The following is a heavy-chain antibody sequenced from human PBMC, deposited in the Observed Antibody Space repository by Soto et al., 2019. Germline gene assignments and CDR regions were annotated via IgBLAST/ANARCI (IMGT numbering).Heavy chain of an antibody. J-gene: IGHJ4*02. D-gene: IGHD3-10*01. CDR1: GYTFTSYG. Sequence: ASAQVSCQASGYTFTSYGISWVRQAPGQGLEWMGWISAYNGNTNYAQKLQGRVTMTTDTSTSTAYMELRSLRSDDTAVYYCARVKFVTMVRGVIPSDYWGQGTLVTVSS. CDR2: ISAYNGNT. CDR3: ARVKFVTMVRGVIPSDY. V-gene: IGHV1-18*01.